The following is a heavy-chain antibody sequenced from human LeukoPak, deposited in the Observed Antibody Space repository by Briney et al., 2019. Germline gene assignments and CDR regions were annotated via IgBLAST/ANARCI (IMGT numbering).Heavy chain of an antibody. J-gene: IGHJ4*02. CDR2: IYYSGST. Sequence: SETLSLTCAVSGYSISNSNWWGWIRQPPGKGLEWIGYIYYSGSTYYNPSLKSRVTMSVDTSKNQFSLKLSSVTAVDTAVYYCAKYEYFDWLYVFDYWGQGTLVTVSS. CDR3: AKYEYFDWLYVFDY. D-gene: IGHD3-9*01. CDR1: GYSISNSNW. V-gene: IGHV4-28*01.